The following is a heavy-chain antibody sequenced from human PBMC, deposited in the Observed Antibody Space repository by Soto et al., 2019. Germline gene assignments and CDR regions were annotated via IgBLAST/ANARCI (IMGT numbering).Heavy chain of an antibody. D-gene: IGHD2-2*01. Sequence: QVQLVQSGAEVKKPGSSVKVSCKASGGTFSSYAISWVRQAPGQGLEWMGGIIPIFGTANYAQKFQGRVMITADESTNTAYMELISLRSEDTAVYYCARSGARGSSTSSVDYWGQGPLVTVSS. CDR3: ARSGARGSSTSSVDY. V-gene: IGHV1-69*01. J-gene: IGHJ4*02. CDR1: GGTFSSYA. CDR2: IIPIFGTA.